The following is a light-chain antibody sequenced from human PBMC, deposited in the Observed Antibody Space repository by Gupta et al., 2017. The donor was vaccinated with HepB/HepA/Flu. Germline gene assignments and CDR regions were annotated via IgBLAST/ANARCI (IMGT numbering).Light chain of an antibody. CDR2: LAS. CDR1: QSLLHYNGYNY. CDR3: MPPLQTPWT. J-gene: IGKJ1*01. V-gene: IGKV2-28*01. Sequence: VITQSPLSLPVTPGGSAPNPCRSNQSLLHYNGYNYLHWYLHKPGQAPQPLIYLASNRASGVSDRCSGSGAGQVFTLKISRVEADDVGIYYWMPPLQTPWTCGKGSMVELK.